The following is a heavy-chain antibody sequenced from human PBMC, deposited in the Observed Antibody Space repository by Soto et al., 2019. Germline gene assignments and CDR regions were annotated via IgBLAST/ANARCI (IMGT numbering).Heavy chain of an antibody. V-gene: IGHV4-59*01. J-gene: IGHJ6*02. CDR2: IYYSGGT. CDR3: ASSQGIRSWLAYYYGMDV. D-gene: IGHD3-10*01. Sequence: PETLSLTCTVSGGSISSYYRSWVRQPPGKGPEWVGYIYYSGGTTYNPSLKSRVTISVETSKNQFSLKLTSVTAADTAVYYWASSQGIRSWLAYYYGMDVWGQGTPVTVSS. CDR1: GGSISSYY.